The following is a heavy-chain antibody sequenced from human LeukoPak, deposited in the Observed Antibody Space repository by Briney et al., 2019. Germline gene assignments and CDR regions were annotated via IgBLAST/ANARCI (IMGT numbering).Heavy chain of an antibody. Sequence: GSLRLSCGASGFTFSSYWMSWVRQPPGKALEWIGNIFYSGSTYYSPSLKSRVTISLDTSRNQFSLKLNSVTAADTAVYYCAKSNGYGLIDIWGQGTMVTVSS. V-gene: IGHV4-59*12. J-gene: IGHJ3*02. CDR2: IFYSGST. CDR3: AKSNGYGLIDI. CDR1: GFTFSSYW. D-gene: IGHD3-22*01.